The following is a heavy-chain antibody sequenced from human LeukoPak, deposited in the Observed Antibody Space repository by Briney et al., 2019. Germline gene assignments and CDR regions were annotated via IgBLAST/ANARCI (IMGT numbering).Heavy chain of an antibody. Sequence: PSETLSLTCTVSGGSISSSSYYWGWIRQPPGRGLEWLGSIYYSGSTYYNPSLKSRVTISVDTSKNQFSLKLSSVTAADTAVYYCARMDGSGSYNLYYFDYRGQGTLVTASS. CDR2: IYYSGST. V-gene: IGHV4-39*07. J-gene: IGHJ4*02. D-gene: IGHD3-10*01. CDR3: ARMDGSGSYNLYYFDY. CDR1: GGSISSSSYY.